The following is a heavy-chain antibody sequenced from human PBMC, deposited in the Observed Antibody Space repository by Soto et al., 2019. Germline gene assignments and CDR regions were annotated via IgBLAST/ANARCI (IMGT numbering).Heavy chain of an antibody. Sequence: EVQLLDSGGGLVQPGGSLRLSCAASGFTFSNYAMTWVRQGPGKGLEWVSGISGSGGRSYYADSVKGRFTISRDNSKTTLFLKMNGLRAEDPSVYYCAKAYFVWSSEQPYYFDYWGQGALVTVSS. J-gene: IGHJ4*02. CDR1: GFTFSNYA. V-gene: IGHV3-23*01. D-gene: IGHD3-16*01. CDR2: ISGSGGRS. CDR3: AKAYFVWSSEQPYYFDY.